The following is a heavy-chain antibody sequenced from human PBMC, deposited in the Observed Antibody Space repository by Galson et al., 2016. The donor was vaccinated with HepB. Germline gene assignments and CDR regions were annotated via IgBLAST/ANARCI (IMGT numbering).Heavy chain of an antibody. V-gene: IGHV1-18*01. CDR1: GYTSNSDG. J-gene: IGHJ4*02. CDR3: ARGPITRPTLGV. Sequence: SVKVSCKAFGYTSNSDGVTWVRQAPGQGLEWMAWISDYNGNTNYAQKLQGRVTMTTDTSTSTAYMELRSLRSDDTAVYYCARGPITRPTLGVWGQGTLVTVSS. D-gene: IGHD5-24*01. CDR2: ISDYNGNT.